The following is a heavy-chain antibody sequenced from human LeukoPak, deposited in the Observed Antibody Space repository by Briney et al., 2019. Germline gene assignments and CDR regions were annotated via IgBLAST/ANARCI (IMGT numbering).Heavy chain of an antibody. J-gene: IGHJ3*02. V-gene: IGHV3-33*01. CDR3: AGLSSGWLDAFDI. Sequence: SGGSLRLSCAASGFTFSSYGMHWVRQAPGKGLEWVAVIWYDGSNKYYADSVKGRFTISRDNSKNTLYLQMNSLRAEDTAVYYCAGLSSGWLDAFDIWGQGTMVTVSS. CDR2: IWYDGSNK. CDR1: GFTFSSYG. D-gene: IGHD6-19*01.